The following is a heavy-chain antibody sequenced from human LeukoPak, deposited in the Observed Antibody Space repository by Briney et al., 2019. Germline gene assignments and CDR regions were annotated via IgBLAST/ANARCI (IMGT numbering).Heavy chain of an antibody. D-gene: IGHD3-10*01. CDR1: GYTFTGYY. J-gene: IGHJ4*02. CDR2: INPNNGDT. Sequence: ASVKVSCQASGYTFTGYYMHWVRQAPGQGLEWMGWINPNNGDTNFAQKFQGRVTMTRDTSISTAYMELSSLRSDDTAVYYCARDQFYRPYRGEAISFDYWGQGTLVTVSS. CDR3: ARDQFYRPYRGEAISFDY. V-gene: IGHV1-2*02.